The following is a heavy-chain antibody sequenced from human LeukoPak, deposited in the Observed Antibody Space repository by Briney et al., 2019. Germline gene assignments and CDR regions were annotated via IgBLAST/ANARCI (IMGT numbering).Heavy chain of an antibody. CDR3: AKEGEYHDAFDI. Sequence: GGSLRLSCAASGFTFSAYGMHWVRQAPGKGLEYVSAINTNGGSTYYANSVKGRFTISRDNSRSTLYLQMGSLRTEDMAVYYCAKEGEYHDAFDIWGQGTMVTVSS. J-gene: IGHJ3*02. CDR1: GFTFSAYG. V-gene: IGHV3-64*01. CDR2: INTNGGST. D-gene: IGHD3-16*01.